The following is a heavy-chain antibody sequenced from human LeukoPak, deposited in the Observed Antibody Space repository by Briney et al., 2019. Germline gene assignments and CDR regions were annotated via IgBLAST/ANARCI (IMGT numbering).Heavy chain of an antibody. V-gene: IGHV3-13*01. J-gene: IGHJ4*02. CDR1: GFTFSTYD. CDR2: MGTAGDT. CDR3: ASGIAAAGTHFDY. Sequence: GGSLRLSCAASGFTFSTYDMHWVRQATGKGLEWVSPMGTAGDTYYPGSVKGRFTISRENAKNSLYVQMNSLRAEDTAVYYCASGIAAAGTHFDYWGQGTLVTVSS. D-gene: IGHD6-13*01.